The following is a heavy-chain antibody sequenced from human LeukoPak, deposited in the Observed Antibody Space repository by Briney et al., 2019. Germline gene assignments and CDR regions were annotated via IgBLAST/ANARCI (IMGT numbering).Heavy chain of an antibody. CDR1: GYTFTGYY. Sequence: ASVKVSCKASGYTFTGYYMHWVRQAPGQGLEWMGWINPNSGGTNYAQTFQGRVTMTRDTSISTAYMELSRLRSDDTAVYYCARADFDWFTFDDWRQGSLPSVSS. J-gene: IGHJ4*02. V-gene: IGHV1-2*02. CDR3: ARADFDWFTFDD. D-gene: IGHD3-9*01. CDR2: INPNSGGT.